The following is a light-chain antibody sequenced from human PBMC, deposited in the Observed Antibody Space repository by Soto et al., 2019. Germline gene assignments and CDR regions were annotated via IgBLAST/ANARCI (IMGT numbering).Light chain of an antibody. J-gene: IGKJ1*01. CDR3: QQYNSYWT. CDR2: DAS. V-gene: IGKV1-5*01. Sequence: DIQVARSPSSLCASLGDRVHITYRASQSISSWLAWYQQKPGKAPKLLIYDASSLESGVPSRFSGSGSGTEFTLTITSLQPDDFATYYCQQYNSYWTFGQGTKVDIK. CDR1: QSISSW.